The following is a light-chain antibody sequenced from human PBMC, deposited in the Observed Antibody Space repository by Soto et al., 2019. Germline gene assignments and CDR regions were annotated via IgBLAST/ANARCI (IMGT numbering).Light chain of an antibody. Sequence: EIVMTQSPATLSVSPGERVTLSCRASQTVGGNLALFQQKPGQAPRLLIYDASPRAIGIPARFSGSGSGTEVTPTISSLQSEDVAVDYCQQYDNWPPYTFGQGTKVEIK. V-gene: IGKV3-15*01. CDR3: QQYDNWPPYT. CDR1: QTVGGN. J-gene: IGKJ2*01. CDR2: DAS.